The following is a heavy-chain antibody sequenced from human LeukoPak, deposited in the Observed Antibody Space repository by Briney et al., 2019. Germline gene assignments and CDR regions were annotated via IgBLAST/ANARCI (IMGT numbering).Heavy chain of an antibody. J-gene: IGHJ3*02. V-gene: IGHV3-23*01. Sequence: PGGSLRLSCAASGFTFSSYGMHWVRQAPGKGLEWVSSITGSGGGTQYADSVQGRFTISRDNSKNTLYLQMNSLRAEDTAVYYCAKDPNGDYIGTFDIWGQGTMVTVSS. D-gene: IGHD4-17*01. CDR1: GFTFSSYG. CDR2: ITGSGGGT. CDR3: AKDPNGDYIGTFDI.